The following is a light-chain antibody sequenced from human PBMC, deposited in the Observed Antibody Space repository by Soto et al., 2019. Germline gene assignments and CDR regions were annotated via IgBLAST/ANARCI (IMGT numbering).Light chain of an antibody. CDR1: QSVDSN. Sequence: EIEMTQSPGTLSVSPGEGATLSCRASQSVDSNLAWYQQRPGQAPRLLIYGASTRATGVPARFSGSGSGTEFTLIISSLQSEDFAVYSCQQYHRWPITFGQGTRLEIK. CDR2: GAS. J-gene: IGKJ5*01. CDR3: QQYHRWPIT. V-gene: IGKV3-15*01.